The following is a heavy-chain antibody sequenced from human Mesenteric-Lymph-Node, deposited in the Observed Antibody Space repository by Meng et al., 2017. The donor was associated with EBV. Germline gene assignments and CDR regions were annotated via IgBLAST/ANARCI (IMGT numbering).Heavy chain of an antibody. CDR1: GVSVSSYRAA. Sequence: QSGPGRLKSSQTAPPHFACAGVSVSSYRAAWNWISQSASRCSEWLGRSYFRSKWYNGYAVSVKSRITINPDTSKNQFSLQLNSVTPEDTAMYYCARSGSSGWIDYWGQGTLVTVSS. CDR2: SYFRSKWYN. J-gene: IGHJ4*02. CDR3: ARSGSSGWIDY. V-gene: IGHV6-1*01. D-gene: IGHD6-19*01.